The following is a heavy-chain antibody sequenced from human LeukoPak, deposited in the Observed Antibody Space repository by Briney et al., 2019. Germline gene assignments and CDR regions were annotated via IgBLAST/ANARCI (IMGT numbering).Heavy chain of an antibody. CDR1: GGSISSYY. CDR3: ARERGNSEWYFDL. Sequence: SETLSLTCTVSGGSISSYYWSWVRQPPGKGLEWIGFVYYTGSTNYNPSLKSRVTISVDTSKNQFSLKLSSVTAADTAVYYCARERGNSEWYFDLWGRGTLVTVSS. CDR2: VYYTGST. J-gene: IGHJ2*01. D-gene: IGHD4-23*01. V-gene: IGHV4-59*01.